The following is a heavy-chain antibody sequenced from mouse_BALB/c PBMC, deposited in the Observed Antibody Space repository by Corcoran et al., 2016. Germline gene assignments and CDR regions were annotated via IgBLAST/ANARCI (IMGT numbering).Heavy chain of an antibody. D-gene: IGHD2-3*01. V-gene: IGHV14-3*02. Sequence: EVQLQQSGAELVKPGASVKLSCTASGFNIKDTYMHWVKQRPEQGLEWIGRIDPANGNTKYDPKFQGKATITADTSSNTAYLQLSSLTSEDIAVYYCARWLLQYFDVWGAGTTVTVSS. CDR2: IDPANGNT. CDR1: GFNIKDTY. J-gene: IGHJ1*01. CDR3: ARWLLQYFDV.